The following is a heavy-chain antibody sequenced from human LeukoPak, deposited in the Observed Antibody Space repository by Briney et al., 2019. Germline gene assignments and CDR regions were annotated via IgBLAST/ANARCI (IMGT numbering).Heavy chain of an antibody. V-gene: IGHV3-23*01. CDR2: ISGSGGST. J-gene: IGHJ3*02. CDR3: ARAEHCSRTSCSDAFDI. Sequence: PGGSLRLSCAASGFTFSSYAMSWVRQAPGKGLEWVSAISGSGGSTYYADSVKGRFTISRDNAKNSLYLQMNSLRAEDTAVYYCARAEHCSRTSCSDAFDIWGQGTVVTVSS. CDR1: GFTFSSYA. D-gene: IGHD2-2*01.